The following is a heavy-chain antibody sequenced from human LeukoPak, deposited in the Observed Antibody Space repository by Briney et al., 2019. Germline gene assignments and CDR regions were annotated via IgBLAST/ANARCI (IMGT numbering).Heavy chain of an antibody. CDR2: FESKAYGGTT. CDR3: VRVVTTGSGWYHFDN. CDR1: GFTFGVYA. Sequence: GGSLRLSCTASGFTFGVYALAWVAQAPGRGLGGEGLFESKAYGGTTEYAASVKGRFTISRDDSKSIAYLQMNSLKTEDTAVYYCVRVVTTGSGWYHFDNWGLGTLVTVSS. D-gene: IGHD1-1*01. J-gene: IGHJ4*02. V-gene: IGHV3-49*04.